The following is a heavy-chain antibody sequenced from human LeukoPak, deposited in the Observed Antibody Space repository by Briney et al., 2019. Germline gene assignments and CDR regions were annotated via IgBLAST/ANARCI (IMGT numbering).Heavy chain of an antibody. Sequence: PGGSQRLPRAASGFTFNSYALRWVRQAPGKGLAWVSGISGRGGNKYYADFVRGRFTISRDNSRNTLHLQMNSPSAEGPGVYYCAILPGYSSGWYEVNYWGQGTLVTVSS. D-gene: IGHD6-13*01. CDR2: ISGRGGNK. CDR1: GFTFNSYA. V-gene: IGHV3-23*01. J-gene: IGHJ4*02. CDR3: AILPGYSSGWYEVNY.